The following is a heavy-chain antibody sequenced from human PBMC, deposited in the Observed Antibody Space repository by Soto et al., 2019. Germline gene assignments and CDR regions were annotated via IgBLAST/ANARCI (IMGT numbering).Heavy chain of an antibody. V-gene: IGHV3-49*03. J-gene: IGHJ3*02. Sequence: GGSLRLSCTASGFTFGDYAMSWFRQAPGKGLEWVGFIRSKAYGGTTEYAASVKGRFTISRDDSKSIAYLQMNSLKTEDTAVYYCTRDYDSSGSPDAFDIWGQGTMVTVSS. CDR1: GFTFGDYA. CDR3: TRDYDSSGSPDAFDI. CDR2: IRSKAYGGTT. D-gene: IGHD3-22*01.